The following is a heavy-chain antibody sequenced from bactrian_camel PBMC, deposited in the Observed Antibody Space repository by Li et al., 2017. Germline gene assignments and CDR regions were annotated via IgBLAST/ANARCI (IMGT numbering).Heavy chain of an antibody. CDR3: AADYMVPMLGLFGY. V-gene: IGHV3S40*01. J-gene: IGHJ6*01. CDR2: TNGRTST. Sequence: DVQLVESGGGLVQPVGSMRLSCVASGFTFRNYDMTWVRQAPGKGLEWVSATNGRTSTYYADSVKGRFTISRDNAKTTVYLQMNSVKTEDTAVYYCAADYMVPMLGLFGYWGQGTQVTVS. CDR1: GFTFRNYD. D-gene: IGHD6*01.